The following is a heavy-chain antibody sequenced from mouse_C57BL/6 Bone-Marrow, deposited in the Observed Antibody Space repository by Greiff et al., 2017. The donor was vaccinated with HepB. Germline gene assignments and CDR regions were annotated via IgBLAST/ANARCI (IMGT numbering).Heavy chain of an antibody. CDR3: ARGGLPYDFDY. Sequence: EVKVEESGPGLVKPSQSLSLTCSVTGYSITSGYYWNWIRQFPGNKLEWMGYISYDGSNNYNPSLKNRISFTRDTSKNQSFLKLNSVTTEDTATYYCARGGLPYDFDYWGQGTTLTVSS. CDR2: ISYDGSN. V-gene: IGHV3-6*01. D-gene: IGHD2-2*01. J-gene: IGHJ2*01. CDR1: GYSITSGYY.